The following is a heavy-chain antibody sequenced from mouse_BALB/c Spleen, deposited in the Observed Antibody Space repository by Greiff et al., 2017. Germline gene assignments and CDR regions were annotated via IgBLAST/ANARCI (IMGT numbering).Heavy chain of an antibody. CDR1: GFTFSDYY. J-gene: IGHJ4*01. V-gene: IGHV5-4*02. Sequence: EVQLVESGGGLVKPGGSLKLSCAASGFTFSDYYMYWVRQTPEKRLEWVATISDGGSYTYYPDSVKGRFTISRDNAKNNLYLQMSSLKSEDTAMYYCARDYDGNYYAMDYWGQGTSVTVSS. CDR2: ISDGGSYT. D-gene: IGHD2-12*01. CDR3: ARDYDGNYYAMDY.